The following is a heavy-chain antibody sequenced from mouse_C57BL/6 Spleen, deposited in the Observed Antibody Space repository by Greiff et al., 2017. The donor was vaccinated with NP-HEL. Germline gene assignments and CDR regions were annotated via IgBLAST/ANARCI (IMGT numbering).Heavy chain of an antibody. CDR2: INPSTGGT. Sequence: VHVKQSGPELVKPGASVKISCKASGYSFTGYYMNWVKQSPEKSLEWIGEINPSTGGTTYNQKFKAKATLTVDKSSSTAYMQLKSLTSEDSAVYYCARRDYYGSSYFDYWGQGTTLTVSS. J-gene: IGHJ2*01. CDR3: ARRDYYGSSYFDY. CDR1: GYSFTGYY. D-gene: IGHD1-1*01. V-gene: IGHV1-42*01.